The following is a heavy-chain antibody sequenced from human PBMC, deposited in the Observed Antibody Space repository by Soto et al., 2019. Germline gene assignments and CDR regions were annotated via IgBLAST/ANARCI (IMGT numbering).Heavy chain of an antibody. CDR2: INPSGGST. CDR3: ARDVKEYGILTGYPNWFDP. D-gene: IGHD3-9*01. V-gene: IGHV1-46*03. J-gene: IGHJ5*02. CDR1: GYTFTSYY. Sequence: GASVKVSCKASGYTFTSYYMHWVRQAPGQGLEWMGIINPSGGSTSYAQKFQGRVTMTRDTSTSTVYMELSSLRSEDTAVYYCARDVKEYGILTGYPNWFDPWGQGTLVTVSS.